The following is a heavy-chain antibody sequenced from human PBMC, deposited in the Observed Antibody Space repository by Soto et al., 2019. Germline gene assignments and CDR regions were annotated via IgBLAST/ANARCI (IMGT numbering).Heavy chain of an antibody. CDR3: ARSYSYGWNDS. Sequence: GASVKVSCKASGYTFTNYDITWVRQAAGQGLEWVGWVNPNSGYTAYAQKVVGRVTMTRHTPLRTAYMELSSLTSGDPALYYCARSYSYGWNDSLGQGTLVPVSS. CDR1: GYTFTNYD. D-gene: IGHD5-18*01. J-gene: IGHJ4*02. CDR2: VNPNSGYT. V-gene: IGHV1-8*01.